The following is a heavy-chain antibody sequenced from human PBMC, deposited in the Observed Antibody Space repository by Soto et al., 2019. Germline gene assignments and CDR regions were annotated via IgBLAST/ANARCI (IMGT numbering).Heavy chain of an antibody. D-gene: IGHD2-15*01. V-gene: IGHV2-26*01. Sequence: QVTLKESGPVLVKPTETLTLTCTVSGFSLSNAEVGVSWTRQPPGKALECLAQIFSNDEKSYSTSLKSSLTISKDTSKSQVVLTMPNLDPVDTATYYCARIVRLVVATYYIDYWGKERLVPVSS. CDR1: GFSLSNAEVG. CDR2: IFSNDEK. CDR3: ARIVRLVVATYYIDY. J-gene: IGHJ4*02.